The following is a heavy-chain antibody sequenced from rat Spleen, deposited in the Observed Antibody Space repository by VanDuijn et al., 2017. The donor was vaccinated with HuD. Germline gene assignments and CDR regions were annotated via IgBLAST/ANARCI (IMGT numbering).Heavy chain of an antibody. D-gene: IGHD1-6*01. V-gene: IGHV5-17*01. CDR2: ISYDGSST. J-gene: IGHJ1*01. CDR3: ARQGILRIITTPYWYFDF. CDR1: GFTFSDYA. Sequence: EVQLVESGGGLVQPGRSLKFSCAASGFTFSDYAMAWVRQAPKKGLEWVASISYDGSSTYYRDSVKGRFTISRDNAKSTLYLQMNSLRSEDTATYYCARQGILRIITTPYWYFDFWGPGTMVTVSS.